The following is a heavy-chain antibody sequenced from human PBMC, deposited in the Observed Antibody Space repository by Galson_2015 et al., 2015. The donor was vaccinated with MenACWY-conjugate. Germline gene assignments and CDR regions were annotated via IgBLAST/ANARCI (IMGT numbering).Heavy chain of an antibody. CDR2: INSDGRST. CDR1: GFTLSTYW. Sequence: SLRLSCAASGFTLSTYWMHWVRQAPGKGLVWVSRINSDGRSTSYADSVKGRFTISRDNAKNTLYLQMNSLGAEDTAVYYCARLGGNYRTTSHFDYWGQGTL. D-gene: IGHD1-26*01. V-gene: IGHV3-74*01. J-gene: IGHJ4*02. CDR3: ARLGGNYRTTSHFDY.